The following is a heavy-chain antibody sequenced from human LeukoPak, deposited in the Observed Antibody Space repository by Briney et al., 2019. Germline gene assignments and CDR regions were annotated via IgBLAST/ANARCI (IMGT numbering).Heavy chain of an antibody. CDR2: ISGSGGST. D-gene: IGHD1-26*01. V-gene: IGHV3-23*01. CDR3: AREGIEGYFDY. J-gene: IGHJ4*02. CDR1: GFTFSSYA. Sequence: GGSLRFSCAASGFTFSSYAMSWVRQAPGNGLEWVSAISGSGGSTYYADSVKGRFTISRDNSKNTLYLQMNSLRAEDTAVYYCAREGIEGYFDYWGQGTLVTVSS.